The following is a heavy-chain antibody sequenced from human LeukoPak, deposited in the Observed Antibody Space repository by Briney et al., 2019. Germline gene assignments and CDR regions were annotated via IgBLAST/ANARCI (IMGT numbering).Heavy chain of an antibody. V-gene: IGHV3-23*01. Sequence: GGSLRLSCAASGFTFSSYGMSWVRQAPGKGLEWVSTIRGSGDITYYADSVKGRFTISRDNSKNTLYLQMNSLRAEDTAVYYCAKGSYGSGTYGSIDYWGQGTLVTVSS. D-gene: IGHD3-10*01. CDR3: AKGSYGSGTYGSIDY. J-gene: IGHJ4*02. CDR1: GFTFSSYG. CDR2: IRGSGDIT.